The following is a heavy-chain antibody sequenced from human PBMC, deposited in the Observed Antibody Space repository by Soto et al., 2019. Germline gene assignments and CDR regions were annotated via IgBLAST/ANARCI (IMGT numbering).Heavy chain of an antibody. V-gene: IGHV1-69*02. D-gene: IGHD6-13*01. CDR1: GGTFSSYT. CDR3: AREYSSSLYNWFDP. Sequence: QVQLVQSGAEVKKPGSSVKVSCKASGGTFSSYTISWVRQAPGQGLEWMGRIIPILGIANYAQKFQGRVTXXAXKXXSTADMELSSLRSEDTAVYYCAREYSSSLYNWFDPWGQGNLVTVSS. J-gene: IGHJ5*02. CDR2: IIPILGIA.